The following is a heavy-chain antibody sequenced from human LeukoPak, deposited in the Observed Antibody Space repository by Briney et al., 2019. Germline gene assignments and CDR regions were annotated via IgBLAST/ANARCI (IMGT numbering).Heavy chain of an antibody. V-gene: IGHV4-34*01. J-gene: IGHJ6*03. CDR3: ARDREFRIAVAGELYYYYYMDV. D-gene: IGHD6-19*01. CDR1: GGSFSGYY. Sequence: SETLSLTCAVYGGSFSGYYWSWIRQPPGKGLEWIGEINHSGSTNYNPSLKSRVTISVDTSKNQFSLKLSSVTAADTAVYYCARDREFRIAVAGELYYYYYMDVWGKGTTVTVSS. CDR2: INHSGST.